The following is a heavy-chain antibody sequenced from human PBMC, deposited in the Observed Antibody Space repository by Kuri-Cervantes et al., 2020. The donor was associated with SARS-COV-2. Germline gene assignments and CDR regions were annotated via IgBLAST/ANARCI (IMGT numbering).Heavy chain of an antibody. J-gene: IGHJ4*02. V-gene: IGHV3-30*02. CDR2: IRYDGSNQ. CDR1: GFTFSSYG. CDR3: AKAGPYYYDNSGYPIDY. Sequence: GGSLRLSCATSGFTFSSYGMHWVRQAPGKGLEWVTFIRYDGSNQYYGDSVKGRFTISRDSSKNTLYLQMNSLRAEDTAVYYCAKAGPYYYDNSGYPIDYWGQGTLVTVSS. D-gene: IGHD3-22*01.